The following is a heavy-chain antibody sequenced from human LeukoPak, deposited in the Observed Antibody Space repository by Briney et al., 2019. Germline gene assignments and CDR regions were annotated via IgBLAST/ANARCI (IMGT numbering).Heavy chain of an antibody. J-gene: IGHJ4*02. V-gene: IGHV4-4*07. CDR3: ARLKLGSAYSYTDDY. D-gene: IGHD3-22*01. CDR1: GGSISSYY. Sequence: PSETLSLTCTDSGGSISSYYWSWIRQPAGKGLEWIGRIYASGGTNYNPSLKSRLTISVDKSKNQFSLRLSSVTAADTAVYYCARLKLGSAYSYTDDYWGQGTLVTVSS. CDR2: IYASGGT.